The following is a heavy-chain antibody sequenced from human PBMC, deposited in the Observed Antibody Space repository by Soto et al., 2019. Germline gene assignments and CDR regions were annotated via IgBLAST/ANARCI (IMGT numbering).Heavy chain of an antibody. V-gene: IGHV1-18*01. Sequence: ASVKVSCKASGHSFISYGISWVRQAPGQGLEWMGWISAYNGNTKYAQKFQGRVTMTTDTSTSTAYMELRSLRSDDTAVYYCASTAIYDSSGYYEFAPSNYGMDLWGQGTTVTVSS. D-gene: IGHD3-22*01. CDR1: GHSFISYG. CDR2: ISAYNGNT. CDR3: ASTAIYDSSGYYEFAPSNYGMDL. J-gene: IGHJ6*02.